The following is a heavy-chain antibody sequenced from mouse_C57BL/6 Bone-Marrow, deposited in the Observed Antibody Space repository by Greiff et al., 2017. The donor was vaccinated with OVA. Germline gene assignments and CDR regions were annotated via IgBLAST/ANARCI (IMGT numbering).Heavy chain of an antibody. CDR1: GYTFTSYT. J-gene: IGHJ3*01. CDR2: INPSSGYT. CDR3: ARGDPSFAY. D-gene: IGHD3-3*01. V-gene: IGHV1-4*01. Sequence: VQGVESGAELARPGASVKMSCKASGYTFTSYTMHWVKQRPGQGLEWIGYINPSSGYTKYNQKFKDKATLTADKSSSTAYMQLSSLTSEDSAVYYCARGDPSFAYWGQGTLVTVSA.